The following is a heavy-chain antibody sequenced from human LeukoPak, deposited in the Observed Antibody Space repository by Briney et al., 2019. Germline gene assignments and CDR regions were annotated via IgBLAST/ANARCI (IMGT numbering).Heavy chain of an antibody. CDR1: GFTFSSYE. J-gene: IGHJ6*02. Sequence: PGGSLRLSCAASGFTFSSYEMNWVRQAPGKGLEWVSYISSSGSTIYYADSVNGRFTISRDNAKNSLYLQMNSLRAEDTAVYYCARVEGYYYGMDVWGQGTTVTVSS. V-gene: IGHV3-48*03. CDR2: ISSSGSTI. CDR3: ARVEGYYYGMDV.